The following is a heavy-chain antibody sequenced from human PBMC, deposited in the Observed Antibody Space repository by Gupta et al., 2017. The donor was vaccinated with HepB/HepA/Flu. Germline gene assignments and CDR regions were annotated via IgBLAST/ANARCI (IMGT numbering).Heavy chain of an antibody. Sequence: EVQLVESGGGLVKPGGSLRLSCAASGFTFSSYSMNWVRQAPGKGLEWVSSISSSSSYIYYADSVKGRFTISRDNAKNSLYLQMNSLRAEDTAVYYCAKRYCSSTSCHESVYYMDVWGKGTTVTVSS. CDR3: AKRYCSSTSCHESVYYMDV. CDR2: ISSSSSYI. D-gene: IGHD2-2*01. J-gene: IGHJ6*03. CDR1: GFTFSSYS. V-gene: IGHV3-21*01.